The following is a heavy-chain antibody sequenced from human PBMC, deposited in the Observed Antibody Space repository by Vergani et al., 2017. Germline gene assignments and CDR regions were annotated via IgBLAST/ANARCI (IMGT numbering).Heavy chain of an antibody. Sequence: VQPVESGGGLVKPGGSLRLSCTTSGFTFSSAWMSWVRQAPGKGLEWVVGISFDGTNEYYPDLVKGRFTISRDIAKNTLYLQMNSLRAEDTAVYYCARDIRPTRGAGTPYFDYWGQGTLVTVSS. CDR1: GFTFSSAW. V-gene: IGHV3-30*03. J-gene: IGHJ4*02. CDR3: ARDIRPTRGAGTPYFDY. D-gene: IGHD6-13*01. CDR2: ISFDGTNE.